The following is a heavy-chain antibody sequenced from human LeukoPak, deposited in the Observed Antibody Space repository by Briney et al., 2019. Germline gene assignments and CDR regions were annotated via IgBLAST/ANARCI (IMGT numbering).Heavy chain of an antibody. J-gene: IGHJ4*02. CDR3: ARSAAAGTTPFDY. D-gene: IGHD6-13*01. Sequence: PGGSLRLSCAASGFTFSSYGMHWVRQAPGKGLEWVAVISYDGSNKYYADSVKGRFTISRDNSENTLYLQMNSLRAEDMAVYYCARSAAAGTTPFDYWGQGTLVTVSS. CDR1: GFTFSSYG. V-gene: IGHV3-30*03. CDR2: ISYDGSNK.